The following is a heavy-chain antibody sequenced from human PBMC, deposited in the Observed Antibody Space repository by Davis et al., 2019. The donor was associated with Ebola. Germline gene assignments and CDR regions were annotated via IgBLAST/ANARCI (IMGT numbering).Heavy chain of an antibody. CDR2: IKQDGSEK. V-gene: IGHV3-7*03. J-gene: IGHJ4*02. CDR3: ASAGYSYGFDY. D-gene: IGHD5-18*01. CDR1: GFTFSSYW. Sequence: GESLKISCAASGFTFSSYWMSWVRQAPGKGLEWVANIKQDGSEKYYVDSVKGRFTISRDNAKNSLYLQMNSLRAEDTAVYYCASAGYSYGFDYWGQGTLVTVSS.